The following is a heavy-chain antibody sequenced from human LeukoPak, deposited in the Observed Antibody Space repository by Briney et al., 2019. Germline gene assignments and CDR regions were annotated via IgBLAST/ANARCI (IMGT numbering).Heavy chain of an antibody. D-gene: IGHD3-10*01. CDR3: ARGPNYYGSNNYYYYMDV. CDR2: INPNSGGT. J-gene: IGHJ6*03. CDR1: GYTFTSYG. Sequence: ASVKVSCKASGYTFTSYGISWVRQAPGQGLEWMGWINPNSGGTNYAQKFQGRVTMTRDTSISTAYMELSRLRSDDTAVYYCARGPNYYGSNNYYYYMDVWGKGTTVTISS. V-gene: IGHV1-2*02.